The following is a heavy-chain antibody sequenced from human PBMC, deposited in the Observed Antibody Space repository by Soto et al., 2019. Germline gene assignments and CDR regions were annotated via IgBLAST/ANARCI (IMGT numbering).Heavy chain of an antibody. CDR1: GYTFTSYD. Sequence: ASLKVSCKASGYTFTSYDINWVRQATGQGLEWMGWMNPNSGNTGYAQKFQGRVTMTRNTSISAAYMELSSLRSEDTAVYYCARPTLPYFDWLPPHAFDIWGQGTMVTVSS. D-gene: IGHD3-9*01. V-gene: IGHV1-8*01. CDR2: MNPNSGNT. CDR3: ARPTLPYFDWLPPHAFDI. J-gene: IGHJ3*02.